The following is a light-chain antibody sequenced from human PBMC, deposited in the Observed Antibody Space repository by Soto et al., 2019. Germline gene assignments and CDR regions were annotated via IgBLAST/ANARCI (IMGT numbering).Light chain of an antibody. CDR3: GTWDSSLSAFHVV. J-gene: IGLJ2*01. CDR1: SSNIGNNY. Sequence: QSVLTQPPSVSAAPGQKVTISCSGSSSNIGNNYVSWYQQLPGTAPKLLIYDNNKRPSGIPDRFSGSKSGTSATLGTTGLQTGDEADYYCGTWDSSLSAFHVVFGGGTKLTVL. CDR2: DNN. V-gene: IGLV1-51*01.